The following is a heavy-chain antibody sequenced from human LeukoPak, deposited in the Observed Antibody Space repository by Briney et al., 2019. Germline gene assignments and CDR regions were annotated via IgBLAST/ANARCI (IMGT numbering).Heavy chain of an antibody. D-gene: IGHD6-13*01. Sequence: PGGSLRLSCAASGFTFSSYSMNWVRQAPGKGLEWVSSISSSSSYIYYADSVKGRFTISRDNAKNSLYLQMNSLRAEDTAVYYCARSGPPKGRAAGTGYYYMDVWGKRTTVTVSS. CDR2: ISSSSSYI. CDR3: ARSGPPKGRAAGTGYYYMDV. CDR1: GFTFSSYS. V-gene: IGHV3-21*01. J-gene: IGHJ6*03.